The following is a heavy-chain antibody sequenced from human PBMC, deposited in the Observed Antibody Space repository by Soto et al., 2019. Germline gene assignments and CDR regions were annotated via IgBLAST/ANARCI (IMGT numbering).Heavy chain of an antibody. J-gene: IGHJ5*02. D-gene: IGHD2-2*01. CDR2: IIPILGIA. V-gene: IGHV1-69*02. CDR1: GGTFSSYT. CDR3: ARRRYQDWFDP. Sequence: SVKVSCKASGGTFSSYTISWVRQAPGQGLEWMGRIIPILGIANYAQKFQGRVTITADTSTSTAYMELRSLRSDDTAVYYCARRRYQDWFDPWGQGTLVTVSS.